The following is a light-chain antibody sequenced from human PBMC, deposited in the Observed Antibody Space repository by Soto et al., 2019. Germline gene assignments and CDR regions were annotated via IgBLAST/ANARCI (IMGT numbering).Light chain of an antibody. CDR3: QQYNNWLT. CDR1: QSISSN. V-gene: IGKV3-15*01. Sequence: EIVLTQSPATLSLSPGERATLSCRASQSISSNLAWYQQKPGQAPRLLIYGASTRATGIPARFSGSGSGTEFTLTINSLQSEDFAVYYCQQYNNWLTFGGGTKVDIK. J-gene: IGKJ4*01. CDR2: GAS.